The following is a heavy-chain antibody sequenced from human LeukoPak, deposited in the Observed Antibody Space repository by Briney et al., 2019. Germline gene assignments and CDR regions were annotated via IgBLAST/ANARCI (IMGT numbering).Heavy chain of an antibody. CDR3: ASFSVDRSGYYYHDY. Sequence: PSETLSLTCTVSGGSISSHYWSWIRQPPGKGLEWMAYISNSGSTIYSPSLKSRVTISVDTSKNQFSLKLNSVTAADTAVYYCASFSVDRSGYYYHDYWGQGTLVTVSS. D-gene: IGHD3-22*01. CDR2: ISNSGST. CDR1: GGSISSHY. V-gene: IGHV4-59*11. J-gene: IGHJ4*02.